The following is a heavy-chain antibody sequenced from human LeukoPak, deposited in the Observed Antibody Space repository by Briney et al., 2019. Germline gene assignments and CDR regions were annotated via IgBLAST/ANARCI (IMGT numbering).Heavy chain of an antibody. J-gene: IGHJ4*02. V-gene: IGHV4-4*07. CDR3: ARMFSGTYGGIDY. D-gene: IGHD1-26*01. Sequence: SETLSLTCTVSGGSISRYYWSWIRQPAGAGLEWIGRVYSSGNTNYNPSLKSRVTMSVDTSRNQFSLKLTSVTAADSAVYYCARMFSGTYGGIDYWGQGTLVTVSS. CDR2: VYSSGNT. CDR1: GGSISRYY.